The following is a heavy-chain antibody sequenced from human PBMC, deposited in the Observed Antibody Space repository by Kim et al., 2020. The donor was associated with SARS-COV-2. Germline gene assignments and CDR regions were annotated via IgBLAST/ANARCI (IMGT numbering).Heavy chain of an antibody. D-gene: IGHD2-21*01. V-gene: IGHV4-4*08. CDR3: ATHRSPDWFDP. CDR2: T. Sequence: TNYTPSLKSRFTIFHATSKNRFSLKLSSVTAADSAVYYCATHRSPDWFDPWGQGTLVTVSS. J-gene: IGHJ5*02.